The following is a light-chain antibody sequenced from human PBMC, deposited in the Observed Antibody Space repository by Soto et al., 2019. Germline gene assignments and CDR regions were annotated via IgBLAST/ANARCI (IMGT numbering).Light chain of an antibody. Sequence: EILLTQSAPTLASSPGDRVTLSCRASKSVSSYFAWYQQKPGQAPMLLSSDASNRATGNPAWFSGSGSGTDFTLTISSLEPEDFAVYYCQQRSNWPLTFGGGAKVDIK. J-gene: IGKJ4*01. CDR1: KSVSSY. CDR2: DAS. V-gene: IGKV3-11*01. CDR3: QQRSNWPLT.